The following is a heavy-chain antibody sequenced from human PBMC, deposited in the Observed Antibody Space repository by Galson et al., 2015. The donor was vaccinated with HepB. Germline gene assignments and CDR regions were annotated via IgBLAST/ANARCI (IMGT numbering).Heavy chain of an antibody. J-gene: IGHJ4*02. D-gene: IGHD1-26*01. Sequence: SLRLSCAVSGFTVSNSYMSWVRQASGMGLEWVSVIYVDGSTFYADSVKGRFTISRDNSKNTLYLQMNSLRVEDTAVYYCAREAGATDSWGQGALVTVSS. CDR1: GFTVSNSY. V-gene: IGHV3-53*01. CDR3: AREAGATDS. CDR2: IYVDGST.